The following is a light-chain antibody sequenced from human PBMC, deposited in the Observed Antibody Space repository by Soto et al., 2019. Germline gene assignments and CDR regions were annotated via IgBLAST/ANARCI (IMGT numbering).Light chain of an antibody. CDR3: SSYAGSNNYVV. J-gene: IGLJ2*01. V-gene: IGLV2-8*01. Sequence: QPVLTQPPSASGSPGQSVTISCTGTSSDIGDYNYVSWYQQHPGKAPKLMIYEVSKRPSGVPDRFSGSKSGNTASLTVSGLQAEDEADYYCSSYAGSNNYVVFGGGTKLTVL. CDR1: SSDIGDYNY. CDR2: EVS.